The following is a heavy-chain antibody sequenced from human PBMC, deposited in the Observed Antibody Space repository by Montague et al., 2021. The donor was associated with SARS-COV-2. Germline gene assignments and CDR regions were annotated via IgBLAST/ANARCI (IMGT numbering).Heavy chain of an antibody. J-gene: IGHJ3*02. V-gene: IGHV4-39*01. D-gene: IGHD3-9*01. Sequence: SETLSLTCTVSGRSISSSSYYWGWIRHPPGKVLEWIGSLYSSWSTYYNPSLKSRVTISVDTSKNQFSLKLRSVTAADTAVYYCATYYDILTGYYIDAFDIWGQGTMVTVSS. CDR1: GRSISSSSYY. CDR3: ATYYDILTGYYIDAFDI. CDR2: LYSSWST.